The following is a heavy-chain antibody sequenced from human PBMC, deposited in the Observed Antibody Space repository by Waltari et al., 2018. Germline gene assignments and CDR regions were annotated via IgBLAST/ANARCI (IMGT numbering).Heavy chain of an antibody. CDR2: IYWDDDK. CDR3: AHRHRGTTSGGAFDV. Sequence: QITLKESGPTVVKPTQTLTLTCDFSGFSLPTSGVGLGWIRQPPGKALEWLAIIYWDDDKRYSPSLESRLGITKDTSKNQVVLSLTDVDPVDTATYFCAHRHRGTTSGGAFDVWGQGTMVTVSS. V-gene: IGHV2-5*02. D-gene: IGHD3-10*01. CDR1: GFSLPTSGVG. J-gene: IGHJ3*01.